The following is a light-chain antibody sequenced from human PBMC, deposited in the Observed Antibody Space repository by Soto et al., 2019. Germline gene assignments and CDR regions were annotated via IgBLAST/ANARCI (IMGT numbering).Light chain of an antibody. V-gene: IGKV1-9*01. CDR2: AAS. Sequence: IQLTQSPSSLSASVGDRVTITCRASEGISSYLAWYQQKPGKAPKLLIYAASTLQSGVPSRFSGSGSGTDFTLTISCLQSEDFATYYCRQYYSYPFTFGQGTRLEIK. J-gene: IGKJ5*01. CDR1: EGISSY. CDR3: RQYYSYPFT.